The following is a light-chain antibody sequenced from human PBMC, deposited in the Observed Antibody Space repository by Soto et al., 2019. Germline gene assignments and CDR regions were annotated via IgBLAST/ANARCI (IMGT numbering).Light chain of an antibody. Sequence: EILLTQSPGTLSLSPGGRATLSCRASQSVDSSFLAWYQQKPGQAPRLLVYGASSRATGIPDRFSGSGSGTDFTLIISRLEPEDFAVYYCQQYVTSSWTFGQGTKVEIK. J-gene: IGKJ1*01. CDR3: QQYVTSSWT. CDR1: QSVDSSF. V-gene: IGKV3-20*01. CDR2: GAS.